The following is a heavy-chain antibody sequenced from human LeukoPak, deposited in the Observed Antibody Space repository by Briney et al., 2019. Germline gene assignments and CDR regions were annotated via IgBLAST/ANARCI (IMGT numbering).Heavy chain of an antibody. D-gene: IGHD3-22*01. J-gene: IGHJ4*02. Sequence: GGSLRLSCAASGFTFSSYAMSWVRQAPGKGLEWVSAISGSGGSTYYADSVKGRFTISRDNSKNTLYLQMNSLRAEDTAVYYCAEIDDSSGYYLGDYWGQGTLVTVSS. CDR1: GFTFSSYA. V-gene: IGHV3-23*01. CDR2: ISGSGGST. CDR3: AEIDDSSGYYLGDY.